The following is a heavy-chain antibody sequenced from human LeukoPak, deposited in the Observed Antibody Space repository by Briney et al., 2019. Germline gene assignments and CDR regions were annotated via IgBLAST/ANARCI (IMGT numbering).Heavy chain of an antibody. Sequence: MASETLSFTCAVYGGSFSAYYWSWIRQPPGKGLEWIGEINHSGSTNYNPSLKSRVAISVDTSRNQFSLRLSSVTAADTAVYYCARGQRITMTDWGQGTLVTVSS. D-gene: IGHD3-22*01. V-gene: IGHV4-34*01. CDR2: INHSGST. CDR3: ARGQRITMTD. CDR1: GGSFSAYY. J-gene: IGHJ4*02.